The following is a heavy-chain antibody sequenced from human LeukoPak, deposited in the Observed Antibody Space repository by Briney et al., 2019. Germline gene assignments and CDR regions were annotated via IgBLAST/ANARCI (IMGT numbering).Heavy chain of an antibody. Sequence: GGSLRLSCAASGFTFSSYGMHWVRQAPGKGLEWVAVIWYDGSNKYYADSVKGRFTISRDNSKNTLYLQMNSLRAEDTAVYYCARDQRSGRRWRGYTNYYYYYGMDVWGQGTTVTVSS. J-gene: IGHJ6*02. CDR2: IWYDGSNK. CDR1: GFTFSSYG. D-gene: IGHD3-3*01. CDR3: ARDQRSGRRWRGYTNYYYYYGMDV. V-gene: IGHV3-33*01.